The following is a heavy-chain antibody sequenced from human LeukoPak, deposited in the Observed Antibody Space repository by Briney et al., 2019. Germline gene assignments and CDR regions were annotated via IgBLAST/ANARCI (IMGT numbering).Heavy chain of an antibody. J-gene: IGHJ4*02. V-gene: IGHV3-48*03. Sequence: GGSLRLSCAASGFTFSSYEMNWVRQAPGKGLEWVSYISSSGSTIYYADSVKGRFTISRDNAKNSLSLQMDGLRAEDTAVYSCARVDTDTGTIDYWGQGTLVTVSS. CDR3: ARVDTDTGTIDY. CDR1: GFTFSSYE. D-gene: IGHD4-17*01. CDR2: ISSSGSTI.